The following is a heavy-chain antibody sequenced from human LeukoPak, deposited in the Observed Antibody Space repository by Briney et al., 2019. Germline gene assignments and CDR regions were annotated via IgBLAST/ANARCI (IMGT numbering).Heavy chain of an antibody. CDR2: IIPIFGTA. D-gene: IGHD1-14*01. CDR1: GDTFSSYA. V-gene: IGHV1-69*13. Sequence: SVKVSCKASGDTFSSYAISWVRQAPGQGLEWMGGIIPIFGTANYAQKFQGRVTITADESTSTAYMELSSLRSEDTAVYYCAREIPAGDAFDIWGQGTMVTVSS. J-gene: IGHJ3*02. CDR3: AREIPAGDAFDI.